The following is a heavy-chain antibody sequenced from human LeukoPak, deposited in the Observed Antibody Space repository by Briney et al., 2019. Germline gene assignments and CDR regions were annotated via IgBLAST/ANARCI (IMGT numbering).Heavy chain of an antibody. V-gene: IGHV1-18*01. CDR2: ISAYNGNT. Sequence: ASVKVSCKASGYTFTSYGISWLRQAPGQGLEWMGWISAYNGNTKYTQNLQGRVTLTTETSTFTAYMELRRLRSDDTAVYYCAREDGYTFDYWGQGTLVTVSS. CDR3: AREDGYTFDY. J-gene: IGHJ4*02. D-gene: IGHD5-12*01. CDR1: GYTFTSYG.